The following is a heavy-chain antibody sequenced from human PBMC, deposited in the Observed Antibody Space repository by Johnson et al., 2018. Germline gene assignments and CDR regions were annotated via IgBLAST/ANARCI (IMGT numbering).Heavy chain of an antibody. CDR2: IIPIFGTA. V-gene: IGHV1-69*01. CDR3: ARTPMQGGGMDV. J-gene: IGHJ6*02. Sequence: QEQLVESGAEVKKPGSSVEVSCKASGGTFSSYAISWVRQAPGQGLEWMGGIIPIFGTANYAQKFQGRVTITADDTTSTAYMELSSLRSEDTAVYYCARTPMQGGGMDVWGQGTTVTVSS. CDR1: GGTFSSYA. D-gene: IGHD3-16*01.